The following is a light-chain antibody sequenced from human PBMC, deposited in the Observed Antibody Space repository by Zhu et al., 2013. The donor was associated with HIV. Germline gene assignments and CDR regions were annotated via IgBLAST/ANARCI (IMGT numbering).Light chain of an antibody. CDR2: GAS. CDR3: IQSTDWPPT. Sequence: DVVMTQTPLSLSVTPGQPASISCKSSQSLLHSDGRTHLYWYLQKPGQSPQLLIYGASNRFSGVADRFSGSGSGTDFTLKISRVEAEDVGVYYCIQSTDWPPTLGQGTKVEIE. V-gene: IGKV2D-29*02. CDR1: QSLLHSDGRTH. J-gene: IGKJ1*01.